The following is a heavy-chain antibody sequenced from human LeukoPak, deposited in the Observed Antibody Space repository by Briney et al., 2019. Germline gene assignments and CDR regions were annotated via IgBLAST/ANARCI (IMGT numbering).Heavy chain of an antibody. CDR3: ARRVVVITGAPGQFDP. J-gene: IGHJ5*02. D-gene: IGHD3-22*01. CDR2: IYYSGST. V-gene: IGHV4-59*08. CDR1: GGSISSYY. Sequence: PSETLSLTCTVSGGSISSYYWSWIRQPPGKGLEWIGYIYYSGSTNYNPSLKGRVTISVDTSKNQFSLKLSSVTAADTAVYYCARRVVVITGAPGQFDPWGQGTLVTVSS.